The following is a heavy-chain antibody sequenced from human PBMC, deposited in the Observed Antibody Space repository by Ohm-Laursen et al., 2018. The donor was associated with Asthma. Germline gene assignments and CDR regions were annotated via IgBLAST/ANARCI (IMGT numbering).Heavy chain of an antibody. J-gene: IGHJ3*02. D-gene: IGHD4-17*01. CDR3: ARVASSSTVTSYAFDI. CDR2: ISYDGSNK. CDR1: GFTFRSYA. Sequence: SLRLSCAASGFTFRSYAMHWVRQAPGKGLEWVAVISYDGSNKYYADSVKGRFTISRDNSKNTLYLQMNSLRAEDTAVYYCARVASSSTVTSYAFDIWGQGTMVTVSS. V-gene: IGHV3-30-3*01.